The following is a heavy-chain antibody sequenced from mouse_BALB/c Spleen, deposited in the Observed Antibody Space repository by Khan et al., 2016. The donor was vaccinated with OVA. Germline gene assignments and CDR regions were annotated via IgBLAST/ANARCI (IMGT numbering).Heavy chain of an antibody. CDR1: GFTFSSFG. Sequence: EVQLVESGGDLVKPGGSLKLSCAASGFTFSSFGMSWIRQTPDKRLVWFATISSDSSYTYYPDSVKGRFSISRDNAKNTLYLQMSSLNAEDTAMYCCARQYSNSFFEYWGQGTTLTVSS. CDR2: ISSDSSYT. CDR3: ARQYSNSFFEY. D-gene: IGHD2-5*01. J-gene: IGHJ2*01. V-gene: IGHV5-6*01.